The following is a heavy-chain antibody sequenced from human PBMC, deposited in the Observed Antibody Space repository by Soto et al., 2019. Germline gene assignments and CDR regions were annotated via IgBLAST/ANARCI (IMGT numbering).Heavy chain of an antibody. CDR2: IKYDGSNQ. J-gene: IGHJ4*02. CDR1: GFTFSSYA. D-gene: IGHD3-10*01. Sequence: QVQLVESGGGVVQPGTSLRLSCDASGFTFSSYALHWVRQAPGKGLEWVAVIKYDGSNQYYADSVKGRFTISRDNYKNTMYLQMNSLRAEDTAVYYCAKPAVWFGEANPYYFDHWGQGTLVTVSS. CDR3: AKPAVWFGEANPYYFDH. V-gene: IGHV3-30*18.